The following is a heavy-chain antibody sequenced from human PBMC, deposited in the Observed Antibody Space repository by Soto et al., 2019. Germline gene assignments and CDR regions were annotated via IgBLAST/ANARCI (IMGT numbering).Heavy chain of an antibody. CDR3: TTTTVTTSYYYGMDV. CDR1: GFTFSNAW. D-gene: IGHD4-17*01. V-gene: IGHV3-15*01. J-gene: IGHJ6*02. CDR2: IKSKTDGGTT. Sequence: GGSLRLSCAASGFTFSNAWMSWVRQAPGKGLEWVGRIKSKTDGGTTDYAAPVKGRFTISRDDSKNTLYLQMNSLKTEDTAVYYCTTTTVTTSYYYGMDVWGQGTTVTVSS.